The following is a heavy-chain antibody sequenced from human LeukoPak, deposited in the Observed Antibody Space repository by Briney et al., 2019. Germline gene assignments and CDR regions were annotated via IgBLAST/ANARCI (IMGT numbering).Heavy chain of an antibody. D-gene: IGHD6-13*01. Sequence: GGSLRLSCAASGFTFTKYAMSWVRQAAGKGLEWVSAIGGSGTKTFYAESVKGRFTISRDNSNNILFLQMDSLRAEDTAMYYCAKFAAAGYYYYYYMDVWGKGTTVTISS. J-gene: IGHJ6*03. CDR2: IGGSGTKT. CDR1: GFTFTKYA. CDR3: AKFAAAGYYYYYYMDV. V-gene: IGHV3-23*01.